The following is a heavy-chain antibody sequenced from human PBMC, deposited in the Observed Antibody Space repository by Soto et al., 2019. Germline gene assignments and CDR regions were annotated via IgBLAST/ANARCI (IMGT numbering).Heavy chain of an antibody. CDR3: ARGYDFWSGYLDY. J-gene: IGHJ4*02. CDR2: ISGSGGST. V-gene: IGHV3-23*01. D-gene: IGHD3-3*01. CDR1: GFTFSSYA. Sequence: EVQLLESGGGLVQPGGSLRLSCAASGFTFSSYAMSWVRQAPGKGLEWVSAISGSGGSTYYADSVKGRFTISRDNSKNTLYLKMNSLRAEDTAVYYCARGYDFWSGYLDYWGQGTLVTVSS.